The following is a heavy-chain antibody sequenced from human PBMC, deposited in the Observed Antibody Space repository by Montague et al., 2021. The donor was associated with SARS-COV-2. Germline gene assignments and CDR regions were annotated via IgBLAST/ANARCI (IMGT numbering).Heavy chain of an antibody. CDR2: MYDSGST. Sequence: TLSLTCTVSGGSISNGGYYCSWIRQHPGKGLEWIGYMYDSGSTYYNPSLTSRVTISVDASKSQFSLKLSSVTAADTAVYYCAGLQGDGSLYGMDVWGQGTTVTVSS. CDR1: GGSISNGGYY. D-gene: IGHD5-24*01. CDR3: AGLQGDGSLYGMDV. V-gene: IGHV4-31*03. J-gene: IGHJ6*02.